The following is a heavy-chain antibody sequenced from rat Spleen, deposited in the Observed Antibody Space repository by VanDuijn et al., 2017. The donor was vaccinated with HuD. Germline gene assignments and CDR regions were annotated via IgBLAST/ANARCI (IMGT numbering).Heavy chain of an antibody. CDR3: ATAYHSSDVHYFDY. D-gene: IGHD1-1*01. CDR1: GLSLTSNS. Sequence: QVQLKESGPGLVQPSQALSLTCTVSGLSLTSNSVSWIRQPPGKGLEWTGQIWSSGGTEYNSAINSRLSISRDTSKRQVFLKMNSLQTEDTAMFFCATAYHSSDVHYFDYWGQGVMVTVSS. J-gene: IGHJ2*01. V-gene: IGHV2-47*01. CDR2: IWSSGGT.